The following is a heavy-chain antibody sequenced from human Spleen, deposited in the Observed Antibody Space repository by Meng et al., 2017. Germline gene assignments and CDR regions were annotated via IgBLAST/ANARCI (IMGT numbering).Heavy chain of an antibody. CDR2: IYHSGRT. CDR1: GGSIRNDQW. CDR3: ASGAFITETRGTTNAFDI. V-gene: IGHV4-4*02. D-gene: IGHD1-20*01. Sequence: QAQLQESGPGLVKPSGTLSPTCNVSGGSIRNDQWWIWVRQPPGKGLEWIGEIYHSGRTNYNPSLKSRVIISFDKSKNQFSLKLSSVTAADTAVYYCASGAFITETRGTTNAFDIWGQGTMVTVSS. J-gene: IGHJ3*02.